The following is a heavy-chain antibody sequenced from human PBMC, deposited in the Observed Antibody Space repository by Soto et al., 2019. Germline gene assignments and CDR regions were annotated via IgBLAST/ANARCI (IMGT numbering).Heavy chain of an antibody. V-gene: IGHV1-18*01. CDR1: GYTFTSYG. D-gene: IGHD2-15*01. CDR3: ARLIGSGGNYYYYYYYMDV. J-gene: IGHJ6*03. CDR2: ISAYNGNT. Sequence: ASVKVSCKASGYTFTSYGISWVRQAPGQGLEWMGWISAYNGNTNYAQKLQGRVTMTTDTSTSTAYMELRSLRSDDTAVYYCARLIGSGGNYYYYYYYMDVWGKGTMVTVSS.